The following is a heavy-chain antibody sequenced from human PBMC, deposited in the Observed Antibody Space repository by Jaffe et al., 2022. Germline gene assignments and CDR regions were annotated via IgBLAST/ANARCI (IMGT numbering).Heavy chain of an antibody. J-gene: IGHJ4*02. D-gene: IGHD1-1*01. CDR2: IYTSGST. V-gene: IGHV4-61*02. CDR1: GGSISSGSYY. Sequence: QVQLQESGPGLVKPSQTLSLTCTVSGGSISSGSYYWSWIRQPAGKGLEWIGRIYTSGSTNYNPSLKSRVTISVDTSKNQFSLKLSSVTAADTAVYYCARVNWNDVLDYWGQGTLVTVSS. CDR3: ARVNWNDVLDY.